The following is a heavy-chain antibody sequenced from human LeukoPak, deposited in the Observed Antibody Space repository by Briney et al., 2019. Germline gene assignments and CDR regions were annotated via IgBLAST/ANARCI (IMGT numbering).Heavy chain of an antibody. D-gene: IGHD3-22*01. CDR1: GFTFSSYS. V-gene: IGHV3-21*04. CDR3: AKGLHYYDSSGYYFGGEHFDY. J-gene: IGHJ4*02. Sequence: GGSLRLSCAASGFTFSSYSMNWVRQAPGKGLEWVSSISSSSSYIYYADSVKGRFTISRDNAKNSLYLQMNSLRAEDTALYYCAKGLHYYDSSGYYFGGEHFDYWGQGTLVTVPS. CDR2: ISSSSSYI.